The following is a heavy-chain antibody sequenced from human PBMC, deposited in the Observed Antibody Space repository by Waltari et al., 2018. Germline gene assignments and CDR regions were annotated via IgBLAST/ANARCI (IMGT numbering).Heavy chain of an antibody. J-gene: IGHJ6*02. CDR3: ARGIDYNNPYYYYGMDV. V-gene: IGHV1-69*05. Sequence: QVQLVQSGAEVKKPGSSVKVSCKASGGTFSSYAISWVRQAPGQGLEWMGGIIPIFGTANYAQKFQGRVTITTDESTSTAYMELSSLRSEDTAVYYCARGIDYNNPYYYYGMDVWGQGTTVTVSS. CDR2: IIPIFGTA. CDR1: GGTFSSYA. D-gene: IGHD4-4*01.